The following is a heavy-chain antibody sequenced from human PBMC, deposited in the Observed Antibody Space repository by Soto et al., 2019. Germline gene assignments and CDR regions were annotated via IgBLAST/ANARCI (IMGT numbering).Heavy chain of an antibody. D-gene: IGHD6-13*01. J-gene: IGHJ4*02. Sequence: GGSLRLSCEASGFTFSGFDMHWVRQPTGKGLGWVSSIGTAGDTYYAVSVKGRFTISRDNAKTSLSLQMNSLSAGDMAVYFCAKSQEIGTHFFDSWGQGTQVTVSS. V-gene: IGHV3-13*01. CDR3: AKSQEIGTHFFDS. CDR1: GFTFSGFD. CDR2: IGTAGDT.